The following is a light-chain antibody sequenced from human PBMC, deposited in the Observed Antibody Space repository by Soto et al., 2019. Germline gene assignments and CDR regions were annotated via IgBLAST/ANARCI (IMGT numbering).Light chain of an antibody. CDR1: SSNIGAGYD. Sequence: QSVLTQPPSVSGAPGQRVTISCTGSSSNIGAGYDVHWYQQLPGTAPNLLIYGNSKRPSGVPDRCSGSKSGTSASLAITGLQAEDEADYYCQSYDSSLSVVFGGGTKLTVL. CDR3: QSYDSSLSVV. V-gene: IGLV1-40*01. J-gene: IGLJ2*01. CDR2: GNS.